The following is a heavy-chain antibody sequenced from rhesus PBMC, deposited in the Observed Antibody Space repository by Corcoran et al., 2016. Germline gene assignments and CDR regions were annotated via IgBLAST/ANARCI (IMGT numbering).Heavy chain of an antibody. J-gene: IGHJ4*01. CDR3: ARYSGDTVGTVPLFDY. Sequence: QLQLQVSGPGLVKPSETLSLTCAVSGGSISSNYWSWIRQPPGKGLEWIGRISGSGGSTDYNPSLKSRVTISTDTSKNQFSLKLSSVTAADTAVYYCARYSGDTVGTVPLFDYWGQGVVVTVSS. D-gene: IGHD5-42*01. CDR1: GGSISSNY. V-gene: IGHV4-173*01. CDR2: ISGSGGST.